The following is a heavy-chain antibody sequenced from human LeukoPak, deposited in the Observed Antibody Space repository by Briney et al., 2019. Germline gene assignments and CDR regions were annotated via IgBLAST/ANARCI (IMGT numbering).Heavy chain of an antibody. CDR2: INPNSGGT. Sequence: GASVKVSCKASGYTFTGYYMHWVRQAPGQGLEWMGWINPNSGGTNYAQKFQGRVTMTRDTSISTAYMEPSRLRSDDTAVYYCARVGDGGSYSQIGYWGQGTLVTVSS. J-gene: IGHJ4*02. CDR3: ARVGDGGSYSQIGY. CDR1: GYTFTGYY. D-gene: IGHD1-26*01. V-gene: IGHV1-2*02.